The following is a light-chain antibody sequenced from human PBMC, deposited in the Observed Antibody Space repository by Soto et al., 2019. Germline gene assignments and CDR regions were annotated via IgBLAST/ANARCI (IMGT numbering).Light chain of an antibody. CDR3: CSYATSSTYV. Sequence: QSALTQPASVSGSPGQSITISCTGTSSYVGNYNLVSWYQQHPGKAPKLMIYEGSKRPSGLSNRFSGSKSGNTASLTISGLQAEDEADYYCCSYATSSTYVFGTGTKVTVL. J-gene: IGLJ1*01. CDR2: EGS. V-gene: IGLV2-23*01. CDR1: SSYVGNYNL.